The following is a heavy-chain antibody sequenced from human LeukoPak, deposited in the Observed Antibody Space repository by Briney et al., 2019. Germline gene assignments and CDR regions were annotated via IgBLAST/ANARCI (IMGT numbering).Heavy chain of an antibody. V-gene: IGHV4-30-4*01. J-gene: IGHJ4*02. CDR1: GGSISSGDYY. D-gene: IGHD4-23*01. Sequence: PSETLSLTCTVSGGSISSGDYYWSWIRQPSGKGLEWIGYIYYSGSTYYNPSLKSRVTISVDTSKNQFSLKLSSVTAADTAVYYCARVGGGNFCFDYWGQGTLVTVSS. CDR2: IYYSGST. CDR3: ARVGGGNFCFDY.